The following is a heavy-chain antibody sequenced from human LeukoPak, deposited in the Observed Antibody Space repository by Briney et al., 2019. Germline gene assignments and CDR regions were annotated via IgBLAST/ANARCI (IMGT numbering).Heavy chain of an antibody. Sequence: PSETLSLTCTVSGGSLSSYYWTWIRQPPGKGLEWIGYIYHSGSTNYNPTLQSRVTISVDASKNQFSLKLRSVTAADTAVYYCARRSHSIHFDYWGQGTLVTVSS. D-gene: IGHD3-3*02. J-gene: IGHJ4*02. CDR3: ARRSHSIHFDY. V-gene: IGHV4-59*08. CDR1: GGSLSSYY. CDR2: IYHSGST.